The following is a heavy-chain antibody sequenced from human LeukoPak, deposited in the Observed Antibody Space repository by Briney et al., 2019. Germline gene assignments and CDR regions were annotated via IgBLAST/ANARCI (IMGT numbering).Heavy chain of an antibody. Sequence: ASVRVSSKDSGYTFTVYYMHWGRQAPGQGLEWMGLINPNSGDTNYAQNFQGRVTMTRDTSISTAYMELSRLRSDDTAVYYCASVVATGGYWGQGTLVTVSS. J-gene: IGHJ4*02. CDR1: GYTFTVYY. V-gene: IGHV1-2*02. D-gene: IGHD5-12*01. CDR3: ASVVATGGY. CDR2: INPNSGDT.